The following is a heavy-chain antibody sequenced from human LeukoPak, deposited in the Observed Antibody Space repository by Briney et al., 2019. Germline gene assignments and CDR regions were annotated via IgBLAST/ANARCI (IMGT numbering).Heavy chain of an antibody. D-gene: IGHD3-10*01. J-gene: IGHJ5*02. CDR1: GFTFSSYW. CDR2: IKQDGSEK. V-gene: IGHV3-7*01. CDR3: AKDLKYSDSGSYWAPNWFDP. Sequence: GSLRLSCAASGFTFSSYWMSWVRQAPGKGLEWVANIKQDGSEKYYVDSVKGRFTISRDNAKNSLYLQMNSLRAEDTAVYYCAKDLKYSDSGSYWAPNWFDPWGRGTLVTVSS.